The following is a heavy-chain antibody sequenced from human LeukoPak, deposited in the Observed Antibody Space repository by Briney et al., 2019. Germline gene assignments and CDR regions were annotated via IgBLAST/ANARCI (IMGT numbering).Heavy chain of an antibody. CDR1: GFTFLSYA. V-gene: IGHV3-64*04. J-gene: IGHJ6*02. CDR3: AREIVGATYRGYYYGMDV. D-gene: IGHD1-26*01. Sequence: GGSLRLSCSASGFTFLSYAMHWVRQAPGEGLEYVSATSSDGGSTYYADSVKGRFTISRGNSKNTLYLQMNSLRAEDTAVYYRAREIVGATYRGYYYGMDVWGQGTTVTVSS. CDR2: TSSDGGST.